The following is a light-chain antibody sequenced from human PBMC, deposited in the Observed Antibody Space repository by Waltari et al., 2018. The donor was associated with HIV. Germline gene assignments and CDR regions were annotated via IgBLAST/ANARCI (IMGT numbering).Light chain of an antibody. J-gene: IGLJ2*01. V-gene: IGLV2-8*01. CDR2: DVI. CDR1: SRYVGGCNY. Sequence: QSALTQPPSASGSPGQSVTLSCTGTSRYVGGCNYVPWHQQHPGKATKPMIYDVIKRPAGYPDRCSGSKSGNTASLTFSGLQPEDEADYYCSSHAGSKVVFGGGTRLTVL. CDR3: SSHAGSKVV.